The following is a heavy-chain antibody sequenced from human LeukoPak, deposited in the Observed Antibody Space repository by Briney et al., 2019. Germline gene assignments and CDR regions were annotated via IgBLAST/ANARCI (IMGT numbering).Heavy chain of an antibody. D-gene: IGHD1-1*01. CDR2: IYPCDSET. V-gene: IGHV5-51*01. J-gene: IGHJ3*02. CDR1: GDSFISHW. Sequence: GEALMISCKGSGDSFISHWIACWRRVPRKDLQGMGIIYPCDSETRYHPSFQGQVTISADNSISNAYLQWGSLKATDTAMYYCAASGATGKSKAAFDIWGQGTTVTVSS. CDR3: AASGATGKSKAAFDI.